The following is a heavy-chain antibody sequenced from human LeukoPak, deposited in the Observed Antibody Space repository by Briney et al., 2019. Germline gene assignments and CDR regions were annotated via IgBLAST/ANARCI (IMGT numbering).Heavy chain of an antibody. D-gene: IGHD6-13*01. Sequence: ASVKVSCKASGYTFTSYGISWVRQAPGQGIEWMGWISAYNGNTNYAQKLQGRVTMTTDTSTSTAYMELRSLRSDDTAVYYCARDKAAGGYYYYYMDVWGKGTTVTVSS. J-gene: IGHJ6*03. CDR3: ARDKAAGGYYYYYMDV. V-gene: IGHV1-18*01. CDR1: GYTFTSYG. CDR2: ISAYNGNT.